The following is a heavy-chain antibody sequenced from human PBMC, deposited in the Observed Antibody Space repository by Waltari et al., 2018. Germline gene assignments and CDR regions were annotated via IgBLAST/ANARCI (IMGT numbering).Heavy chain of an antibody. V-gene: IGHV4-39*07. Sequence: QLQLQESGPGLVKPSETLSLTCTVSGGSISSSSYYWGWIRQHPGQGLEWIGSIYYSGSTYYNPSLKSRVTISVDTSKNQFSLKLSSVTAADTAVYYCARGRVDYYGSGSYPYYFDYWGQGTLVTVSS. CDR3: ARGRVDYYGSGSYPYYFDY. CDR1: GGSISSSSYY. J-gene: IGHJ4*02. CDR2: IYYSGST. D-gene: IGHD3-10*01.